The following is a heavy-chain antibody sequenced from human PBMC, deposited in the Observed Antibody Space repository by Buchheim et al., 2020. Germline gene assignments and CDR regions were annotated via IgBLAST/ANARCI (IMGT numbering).Heavy chain of an antibody. J-gene: IGHJ5*02. Sequence: QVQLQESGPGLVKPSQTLSLTCTVSGGSITSGDYYWSWIRQPPGKGLEWIGYISYSGSTYYNPSRKSRVTMSVDTSKNQFSLKLSSVTAADTAVYHCVVAVAGNWFDPWGQGTL. CDR3: VVAVAGNWFDP. D-gene: IGHD6-19*01. CDR2: ISYSGST. CDR1: GGSITSGDYY. V-gene: IGHV4-30-4*01.